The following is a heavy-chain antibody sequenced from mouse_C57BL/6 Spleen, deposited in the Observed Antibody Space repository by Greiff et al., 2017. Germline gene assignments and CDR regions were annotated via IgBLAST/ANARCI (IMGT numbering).Heavy chain of an antibody. Sequence: QVHVKQSGPGLVQPSQSLSITCTVSGFSLTSYGVHWVRQSPGKGLEWLGVIWSGGSTDYNAAFISSLSISKDNSKSQVFFKMNSLQADDTAIYYCAGEREYLWYFDVWGTGTTVTVSS. CDR2: IWSGGST. J-gene: IGHJ1*03. CDR3: AGEREYLWYFDV. D-gene: IGHD5-1*01. CDR1: GFSLTSYG. V-gene: IGHV2-2*01.